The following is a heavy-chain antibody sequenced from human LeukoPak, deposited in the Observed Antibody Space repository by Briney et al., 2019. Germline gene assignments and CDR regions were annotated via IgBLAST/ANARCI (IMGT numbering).Heavy chain of an antibody. D-gene: IGHD6-13*01. V-gene: IGHV1-8*01. Sequence: ASVKVSCKASGYTFTSYDINWVRQATGQGLEWMGWMNPNSGNTGYAQKFQGRVTIARNTSISTAYMELSSLRSEDTAVYYCARGQGIAAAGIQNDYWGQGTLVTVSS. CDR2: MNPNSGNT. CDR1: GYTFTSYD. CDR3: ARGQGIAAAGIQNDY. J-gene: IGHJ4*02.